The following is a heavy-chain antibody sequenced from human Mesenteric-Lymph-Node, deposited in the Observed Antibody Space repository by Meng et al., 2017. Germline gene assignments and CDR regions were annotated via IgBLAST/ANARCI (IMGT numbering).Heavy chain of an antibody. D-gene: IGHD4-17*01. CDR2: IYPGDSDT. V-gene: IGHV5-51*01. J-gene: IGHJ4*02. Sequence: GESLKISCQGSGYTFTSNWIGWVRQMPGKGLEWMGIIYPGDSDTRYSPSFQGQVTISADKSITTAYVQWSSLKASDTAMYYCARGSDYGDYVSAYWGQGNLVNGAS. CDR3: ARGSDYGDYVSAY. CDR1: GYTFTSNW.